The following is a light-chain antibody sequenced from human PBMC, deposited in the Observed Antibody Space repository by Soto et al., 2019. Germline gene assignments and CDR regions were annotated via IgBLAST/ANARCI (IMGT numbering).Light chain of an antibody. CDR3: SSYTSSQWV. V-gene: IGLV2-14*01. J-gene: IGLJ3*02. CDR1: SSDVGGYNY. CDR2: DVS. Sequence: QSALTQPASVSGSPGQSITISCTGTSSDVGGYNYVSWYQQHPGKAPKLMIYDVSNRPSEVSNRFSGSKSGNTASLTFSGFQAEDEADDCCSSYTSSQWVFGRGTKLTV.